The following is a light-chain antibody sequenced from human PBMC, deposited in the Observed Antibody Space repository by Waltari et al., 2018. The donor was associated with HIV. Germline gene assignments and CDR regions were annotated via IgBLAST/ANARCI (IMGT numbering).Light chain of an antibody. CDR3: GTWDTSLNVWV. J-gene: IGLJ3*02. Sequence: QSVLTQTPSVSAAPGQKVTISCSGSSPNIGNNHPCSYQHLPGTPPKLLINDNDRRPSGIPDRFSGSKSGTSATLGVSGLQTGDEADYYCGTWDTSLNVWVFGGGTKLTVL. V-gene: IGLV1-51*01. CDR1: SPNIGNNH. CDR2: DND.